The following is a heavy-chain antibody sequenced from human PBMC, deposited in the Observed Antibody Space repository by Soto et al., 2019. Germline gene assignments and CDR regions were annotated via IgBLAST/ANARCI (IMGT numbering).Heavy chain of an antibody. D-gene: IGHD1-1*01. CDR3: AREPATAKPEGVDF. Sequence: ASVKVSCKDSGYTFRDYYIHWVRQAPGQGLDWMGWINPNSGGTKYAPKFQRGGTMTRDTSITTPYMELSRLGSGDTAVYYCAREPATAKPEGVDFWGQGTLVTVSS. J-gene: IGHJ4*02. CDR1: GYTFRDYY. V-gene: IGHV1-2*02. CDR2: INPNSGGT.